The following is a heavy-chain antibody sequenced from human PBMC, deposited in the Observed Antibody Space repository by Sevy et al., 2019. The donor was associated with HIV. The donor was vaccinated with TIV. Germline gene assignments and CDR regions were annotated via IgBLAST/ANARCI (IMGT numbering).Heavy chain of an antibody. J-gene: IGHJ3*01. CDR2: ISFDGTDK. D-gene: IGHD1-26*01. CDR3: VRETTSLPRVAFDF. V-gene: IGHV3-30-3*01. Sequence: GGSLRLSCAASGFTFSSYPMHWVRQAPGKGLEWVSFISFDGTDKYYADSVKGRFTITRNNSKNTLFLQMNSLRTEDTAFYYCVRETTSLPRVAFDFWGQGTMVTVSS. CDR1: GFTFSSYP.